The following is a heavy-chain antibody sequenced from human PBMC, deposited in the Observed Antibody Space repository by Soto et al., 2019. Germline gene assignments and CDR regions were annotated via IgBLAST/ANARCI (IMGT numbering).Heavy chain of an antibody. Sequence: QVQLQESGPGLVKPSETLSLTCTVSGGSISSYYWSWIRQPPGKGLEGMGYIYYSGSTDYDPALKSRVTISVDTSKNQFSLKLSSVTAADTAVYYCARRWGTYFDFWGQGTLFTVSS. J-gene: IGHJ4*02. D-gene: IGHD7-27*01. CDR3: ARRWGTYFDF. CDR2: IYYSGST. CDR1: GGSISSYY. V-gene: IGHV4-59*01.